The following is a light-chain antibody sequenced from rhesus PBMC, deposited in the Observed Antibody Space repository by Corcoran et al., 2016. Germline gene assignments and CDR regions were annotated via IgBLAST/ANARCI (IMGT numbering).Light chain of an antibody. CDR2: KAS. CDR1: TNVNKY. V-gene: IGKV1-74*01. CDR3: QHGYGTPLT. J-gene: IGKJ4*01. Sequence: DIQMTQSPSSRSASVGDRVTITCRASTNVNKYLNCYQQKPGKAPNLLIYKASTLQSGVPSRFSGSGAGTDYTFTISSLQPEDVATYYCQHGYGTPLTFGGGTKVELK.